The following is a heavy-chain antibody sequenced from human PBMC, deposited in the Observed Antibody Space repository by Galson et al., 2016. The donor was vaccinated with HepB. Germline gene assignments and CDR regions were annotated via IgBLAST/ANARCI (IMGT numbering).Heavy chain of an antibody. Sequence: CAISGDSVSSDSAAWNWIRQSPSRGLEWLGRTYYRSKWNNDYAVSLKSRITINPDTSKNQISLHLNSVTPEDAAVYYCARTSTVLLWFGDLWDDYYYGMDVWGQGTTVTVSS. J-gene: IGHJ6*02. CDR2: TYYRSKWNN. CDR3: ARTSTVLLWFGDLWDDYYYGMDV. V-gene: IGHV6-1*01. D-gene: IGHD3-10*01. CDR1: GDSVSSDSAA.